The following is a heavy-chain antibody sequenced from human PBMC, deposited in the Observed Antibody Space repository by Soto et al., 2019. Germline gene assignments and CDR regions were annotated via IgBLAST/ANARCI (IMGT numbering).Heavy chain of an antibody. Sequence: SLNVSCTPSGYTFTGYYMHWVRQAPGQGLEWMGWINPNSGGTNYAQKFQGWVTMTRDTSISTAYMELSRLRSDDTAVYYCARGYLGSSWFAAFDIWGQGTMVTVSS. CDR1: GYTFTGYY. CDR3: ARGYLGSSWFAAFDI. D-gene: IGHD6-13*01. CDR2: INPNSGGT. J-gene: IGHJ3*02. V-gene: IGHV1-2*04.